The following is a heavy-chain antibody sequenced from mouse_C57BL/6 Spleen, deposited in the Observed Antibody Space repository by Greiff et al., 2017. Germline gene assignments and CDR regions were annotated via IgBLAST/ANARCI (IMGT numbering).Heavy chain of an antibody. CDR1: GYTFTSYW. Sequence: QVQLQQPGAELVKPGASVKMSCKASGYTFTSYWITWVKQRPGQGLEWIGDIYPGSGSTNYNEKFKSKATLTVDTSSSTAYMQLSSLTSEDSAVYYCARGGDDYDDGDFDYWGQGTTLTVSS. CDR3: ARGGDDYDDGDFDY. J-gene: IGHJ2*01. V-gene: IGHV1-55*01. D-gene: IGHD2-4*01. CDR2: IYPGSGST.